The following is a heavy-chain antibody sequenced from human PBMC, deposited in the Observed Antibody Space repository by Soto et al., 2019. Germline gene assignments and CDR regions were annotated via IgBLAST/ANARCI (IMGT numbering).Heavy chain of an antibody. CDR2: ILVGGST. CDR3: AKETSTGGGAFDI. J-gene: IGHJ3*02. CDR1: GFTCSSYD. Sequence: PGGSLRLSCAASGFTCSSYDMSWVRQAPGKGLEWVSTILVGGSTHYPDSVKGRFTISRDNSKNTAFLQMNSLTAGDTAVYYCAKETSTGGGAFDICGQGTVVT. V-gene: IGHV3-23*01. D-gene: IGHD2-8*02.